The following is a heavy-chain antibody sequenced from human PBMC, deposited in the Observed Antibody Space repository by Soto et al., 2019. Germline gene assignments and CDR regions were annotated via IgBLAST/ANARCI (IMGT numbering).Heavy chain of an antibody. V-gene: IGHV1-69*06. CDR1: GGTFSSYA. Sequence: QVQLVQSGAEVKKPGSSVKVSCKASGGTFSSYAISWVRQAPGQGLEWMGGIIPISGTANYAQKFQGRVTNTADKSTSTAYMELSSLRSKDTAVYYCARSQGSSTSLEIYYYYYYGMDVWGQGTTVTVSS. D-gene: IGHD2-2*01. CDR3: ARSQGSSTSLEIYYYYYYGMDV. CDR2: IIPISGTA. J-gene: IGHJ6*02.